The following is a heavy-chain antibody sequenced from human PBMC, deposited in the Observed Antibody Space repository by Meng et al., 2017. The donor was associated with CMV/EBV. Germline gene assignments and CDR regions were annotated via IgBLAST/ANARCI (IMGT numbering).Heavy chain of an antibody. CDR3: AREKDGYNPYYYGMDV. D-gene: IGHD5-24*01. J-gene: IGHJ6*02. Sequence: GGSLRLSCAASGFTFSSYSMNWVRQPPGKGLEWVSSISSSSSYIYYADSVKGRFTISRDNAKNSLYLQMNSLRAEDTAVYYCAREKDGYNPYYYGMDVWGQGTTVTVSS. CDR2: ISSSSSYI. CDR1: GFTFSSYS. V-gene: IGHV3-21*01.